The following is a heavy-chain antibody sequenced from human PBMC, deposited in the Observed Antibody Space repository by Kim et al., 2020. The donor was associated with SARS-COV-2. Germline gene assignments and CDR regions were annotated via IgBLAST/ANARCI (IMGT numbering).Heavy chain of an antibody. CDR2: ISYGGDT. J-gene: IGHJ4*01. CDR1: GGSVSSKSFY. V-gene: IGHV4-61*01. CDR3: ARHPRVGPSRNYYFDF. D-gene: IGHD1-7*01. Sequence: SETLSLTCTVSGGSVSSKSFYWSWIRQPPGKGLEWIAYISYGGDTNQNPSLRSRATTSLDTSKNQFSLKLYSVTAADTAVYYCARHPRVGPSRNYYFDFWSHRTLVTVSS.